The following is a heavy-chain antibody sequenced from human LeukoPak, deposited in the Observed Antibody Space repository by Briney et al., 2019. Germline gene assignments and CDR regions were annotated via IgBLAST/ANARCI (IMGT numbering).Heavy chain of an antibody. D-gene: IGHD1-26*01. CDR1: GFTFSSYA. Sequence: GGSLILSCAASGFTFSSYAMHWVRQAPGKGLEWVAVISYDGSDKYYADSVKGRFTISRDNCKSTLYLQMNSLRAEDTAVYYCARVVYYYYGMDVWGQGTTVTVSS. V-gene: IGHV3-30-3*01. J-gene: IGHJ6*02. CDR3: ARVVYYYYGMDV. CDR2: ISYDGSDK.